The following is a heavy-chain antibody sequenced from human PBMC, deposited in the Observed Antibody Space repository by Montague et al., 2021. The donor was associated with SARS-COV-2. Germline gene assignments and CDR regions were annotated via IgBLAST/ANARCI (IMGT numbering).Heavy chain of an antibody. CDR2: TYYRSKWCN. V-gene: IGHV6-1*01. CDR3: ARVPVGSKYYFDF. CDR1: GDSVSSNIAT. Sequence: CAISGDSVSSNIATWNWIRQSPSIDLEWLGRTYYRSKWCNDYAESVKSRITIDPDTSKHQFSLHLNSVTPEDTAVYYCARVPVGSKYYFDFWGQGTLVTVSS. D-gene: IGHD2-2*01. J-gene: IGHJ4*02.